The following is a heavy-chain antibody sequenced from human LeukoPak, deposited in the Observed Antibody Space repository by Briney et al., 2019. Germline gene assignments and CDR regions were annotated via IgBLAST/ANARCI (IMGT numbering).Heavy chain of an antibody. J-gene: IGHJ4*02. D-gene: IGHD3-22*01. CDR1: GGSISSYY. CDR2: IYYSGST. Sequence: PSETLSLTCTVSGGSISSYYWSWIRQPPGKGLEWIGYIYYSGSTNYNPSLKSRVTISVDTSKNQFSLKLSSVTAADTAVYYCARVWLLYDSSGYYFDYWGQGTLVTVSS. V-gene: IGHV4-59*01. CDR3: ARVWLLYDSSGYYFDY.